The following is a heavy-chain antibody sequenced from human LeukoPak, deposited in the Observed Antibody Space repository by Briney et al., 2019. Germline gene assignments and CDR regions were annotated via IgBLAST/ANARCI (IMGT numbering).Heavy chain of an antibody. V-gene: IGHV3-33*06. J-gene: IGHJ4*02. D-gene: IGHD3-3*01. Sequence: GGSLRLSCAASGFTFSSYGMHWVRQAPGKGLEWVAVIWYDGSNKYYADSVKGRFTISRDNSKNTLYLQMNSPRAEDTAVYYCAKDGSVNYDFWSGYYTGGDLDYWGQGTLVTVSS. CDR2: IWYDGSNK. CDR1: GFTFSSYG. CDR3: AKDGSVNYDFWSGYYTGGDLDY.